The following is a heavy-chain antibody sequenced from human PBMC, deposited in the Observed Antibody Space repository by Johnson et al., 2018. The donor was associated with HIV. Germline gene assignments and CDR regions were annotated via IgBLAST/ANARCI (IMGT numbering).Heavy chain of an antibody. D-gene: IGHD6-19*01. Sequence: VQLVESGGGVARPGGSLRLSCEASGFTFDDYGMTWVRQPPGKGLEWVANIKQDGSEKYYVDSVKGRFTISRDNAKNSLYLQMNSLRAEDTAVYYCASVGSSGFFSAFDVWGQGTLVTVSS. CDR2: IKQDGSEK. J-gene: IGHJ3*01. CDR1: GFTFDDYG. V-gene: IGHV3-7*01. CDR3: ASVGSSGFFSAFDV.